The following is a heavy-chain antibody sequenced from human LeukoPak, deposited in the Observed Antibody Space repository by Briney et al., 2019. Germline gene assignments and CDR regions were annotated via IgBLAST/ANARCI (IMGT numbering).Heavy chain of an antibody. D-gene: IGHD5/OR15-5a*01. CDR1: EFTFSSYG. CDR3: AREIGLRFDF. J-gene: IGHJ4*02. CDR2: ISSSGNSI. Sequence: GGSLRLSCVASEFTFSSYGMNWVRQAPGKGLEWVSYISSSGNSIYYADSMKGRFTISRDNAKNSLYLQMNSLRAEDTAVFYCAREIGLRFDFWGQGTPVTVSS. V-gene: IGHV3-48*03.